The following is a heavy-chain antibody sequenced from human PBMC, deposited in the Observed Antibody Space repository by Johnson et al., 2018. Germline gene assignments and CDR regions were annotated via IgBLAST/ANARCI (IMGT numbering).Heavy chain of an antibody. D-gene: IGHD1-1*01. Sequence: VQLVESGGGLIQPGGSLRLSCAASGLTVSSYSMNWVRQAPGKGLEWVSSISSSSSYIYYADSVKGRFTISRDNAKNSLYLQMNSLRAEDTAVYYCARDAGTVVSGYFQHWGQGTLVTVSS. J-gene: IGHJ1*01. CDR2: ISSSSSYI. CDR1: GLTVSSYS. V-gene: IGHV3-21*01. CDR3: ARDAGTVVSGYFQH.